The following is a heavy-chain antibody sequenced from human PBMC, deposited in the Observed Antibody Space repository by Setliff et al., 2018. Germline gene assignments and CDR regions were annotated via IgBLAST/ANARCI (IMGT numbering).Heavy chain of an antibody. CDR3: ASGGAGFFTSGR. J-gene: IGHJ4*02. D-gene: IGHD3-3*01. CDR1: GGPISSSNYY. V-gene: IGHV4-39*07. CDR2: INYRGNT. Sequence: PLETLSLTCTVSGGPISSSNYYWGWIRQPPGKGLEWIGSINYRGNTHDNPSLRSRVTISLDTSKNQFSLKLSSVTAADTAVYYCASGGAGFFTSGRWGQGTLVTVSS.